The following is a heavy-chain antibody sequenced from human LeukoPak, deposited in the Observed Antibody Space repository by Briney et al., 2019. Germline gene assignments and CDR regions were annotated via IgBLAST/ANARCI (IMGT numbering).Heavy chain of an antibody. D-gene: IGHD4-17*01. CDR2: ISGSGGST. J-gene: IGHJ3*02. Sequence: GGSLRLSCAASGFTFSSYAMSWVRQAPGKGLEWVSAISGSGGSTYYADSVKGRFTISRDNSKNTLYLQMSSLRAEDTAVYYCAKDTPISVTTGSDAFDIWGQGTMVTVSS. CDR1: GFTFSSYA. CDR3: AKDTPISVTTGSDAFDI. V-gene: IGHV3-23*01.